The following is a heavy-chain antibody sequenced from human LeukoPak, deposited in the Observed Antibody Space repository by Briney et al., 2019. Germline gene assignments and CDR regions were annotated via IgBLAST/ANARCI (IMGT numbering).Heavy chain of an antibody. J-gene: IGHJ4*02. CDR2: IYYSGST. Sequence: SETLSLTCAVYGGSFSGYYWSWLRQPPGKGLEWIGSIYYSGSTYYNPSLKSRVTISVDTSNNQFSLKLSSVTAADTAVYYCARDRTGGYYGIDYWGQGTLVTVSS. CDR1: GGSFSGYY. V-gene: IGHV4-34*01. D-gene: IGHD3-10*01. CDR3: ARDRTGGYYGIDY.